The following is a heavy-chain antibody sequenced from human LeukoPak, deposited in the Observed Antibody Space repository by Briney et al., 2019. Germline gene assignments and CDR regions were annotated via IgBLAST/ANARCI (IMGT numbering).Heavy chain of an antibody. Sequence: PGGSLRLSCVASGFTFSNAWMSWVRQAPGKGLEWVGRIKSKTDGGTTDYAAPVKGRFTISRDDSKNTLYLQMNSLKTEDTAVYYCTTGSGLWFGELFNYFDYWGQGTLVTVSS. D-gene: IGHD3-10*01. CDR2: IKSKTDGGTT. CDR1: GFTFSNAW. V-gene: IGHV3-15*01. J-gene: IGHJ4*02. CDR3: TTGSGLWFGELFNYFDY.